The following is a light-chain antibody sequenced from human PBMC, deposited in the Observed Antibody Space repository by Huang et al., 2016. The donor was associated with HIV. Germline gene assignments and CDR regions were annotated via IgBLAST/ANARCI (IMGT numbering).Light chain of an antibody. CDR1: QSLVHSNGYTY. CDR3: MQALQTPT. J-gene: IGKJ2*01. V-gene: IGKV2-28*01. CDR2: LSS. Sequence: EIVMTQSPLSLPVSPGWPASVSCRSSQSLVHSNGYTYLDWYLQRPGQSPQVLIYLSSYRAAGVPGRVSGSGSGTNFTLKISRVETEDIGTYYCMQALQTPTFGQGTTLEI.